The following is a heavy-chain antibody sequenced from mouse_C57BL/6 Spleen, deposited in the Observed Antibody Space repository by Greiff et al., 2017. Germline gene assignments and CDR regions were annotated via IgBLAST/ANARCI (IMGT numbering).Heavy chain of an antibody. D-gene: IGHD2-12*01. V-gene: IGHV1-64*01. J-gene: IGHJ2*01. Sequence: QVQLKQPGAELVKPGASVKLSCKASGYTFTSYWMHWVKQRPGQGLEWIGMIHPNSGSTNYNEKFKSKATLTVDKSSSTAYMQLSSLTSEDSAVYYCAPAYYSPPYLFDYWGQGTTLTVSS. CDR2: IHPNSGST. CDR3: APAYYSPPYLFDY. CDR1: GYTFTSYW.